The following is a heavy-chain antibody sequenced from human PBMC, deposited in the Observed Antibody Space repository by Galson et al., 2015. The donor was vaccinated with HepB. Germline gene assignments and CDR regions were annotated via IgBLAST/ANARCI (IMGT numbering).Heavy chain of an antibody. V-gene: IGHV3-23*01. CDR3: AKDRGIVVVISWFDP. D-gene: IGHD3-22*01. J-gene: IGHJ5*02. CDR1: GFTFSSYA. Sequence: YLRLSCAASGFTFSSYAMSWVRQAPGKGLEWVSAISGSGGSTYYADSVKGRFTISRDNSKNTPYLQMNSLRAEDTAVYYCAKDRGIVVVISWFDPWGQGTLVTVSS. CDR2: ISGSGGST.